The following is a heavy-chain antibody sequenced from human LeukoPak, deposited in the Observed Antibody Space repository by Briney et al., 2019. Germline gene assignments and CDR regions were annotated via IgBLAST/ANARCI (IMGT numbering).Heavy chain of an antibody. CDR3: AKDRAPFAVAAPLFDDY. CDR1: GFTFNTYA. J-gene: IGHJ4*02. CDR2: ISGSGSST. V-gene: IGHV3-23*01. D-gene: IGHD6-19*01. Sequence: GGSLRLSCAASGFTFNTYAMSWVRQAPGKGLEWVSTISGSGSSTYYADSVKGRFTISRDSSKNTLYLQMNSLRAEDTAVYYCAKDRAPFAVAAPLFDDYWGQGTLVTVSS.